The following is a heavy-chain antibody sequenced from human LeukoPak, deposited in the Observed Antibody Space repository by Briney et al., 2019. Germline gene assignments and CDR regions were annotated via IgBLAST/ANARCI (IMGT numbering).Heavy chain of an antibody. Sequence: PGRSLRLSCAASGFTFGAYAMHWVRQSPGKGLEWVALISYDGNNEWYADSVKGRFTVSRDNSKNTLYLQMNSLRVDDTAVYYCASGGGWVFFNWGQGTLVTVSS. J-gene: IGHJ4*02. D-gene: IGHD6-19*01. CDR2: ISYDGNNE. CDR1: GFTFGAYA. V-gene: IGHV3-30*04. CDR3: ASGGGWVFFN.